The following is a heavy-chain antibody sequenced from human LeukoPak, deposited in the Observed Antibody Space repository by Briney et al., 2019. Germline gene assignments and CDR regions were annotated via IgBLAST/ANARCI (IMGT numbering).Heavy chain of an antibody. D-gene: IGHD4-11*01. CDR1: GYTFTDYY. Sequence: ASVKVTCKSSGYTFTDYYIHWVGQAPGQGFEWMGWINPKNGGTNYAQKFHGRVTMTSDTYISTACMELSSLRADDTAVDHCAKDDYRYFDHWGQGTLVTVSS. CDR3: AKDDYRYFDH. J-gene: IGHJ1*01. V-gene: IGHV1-2*02. CDR2: INPKNGGT.